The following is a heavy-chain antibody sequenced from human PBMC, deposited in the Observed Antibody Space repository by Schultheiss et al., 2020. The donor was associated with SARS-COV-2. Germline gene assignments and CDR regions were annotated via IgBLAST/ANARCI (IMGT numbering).Heavy chain of an antibody. V-gene: IGHV3-7*03. CDR1: GFTFSDYW. Sequence: GGSLRLSCAASGFTFSDYWMTWVRQAPGKGLEWVANIKKDGSGTYYVDSVKGRFTISRDNTKSSLYLQMNSLRAEDTAMYYCARDPSGFDHWGQGTLVTVSS. J-gene: IGHJ4*02. CDR2: IKKDGSGT. D-gene: IGHD6-19*01. CDR3: ARDPSGFDH.